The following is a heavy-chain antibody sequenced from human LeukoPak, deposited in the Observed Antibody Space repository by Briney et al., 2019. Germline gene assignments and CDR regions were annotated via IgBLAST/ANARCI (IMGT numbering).Heavy chain of an antibody. D-gene: IGHD4-17*01. CDR1: GGSISGYY. CDR3: ARAPQPTSYGDYGKRYFDL. Sequence: PSETLSLTCTVSGGSISGYYWSWIRQPPGKGLEWIAYIYYNGISNYNPSLKSRVIISVDSSKNQFSLKLTSVTAADTAVYYCARAPQPTSYGDYGKRYFDLWGRGTLVTVSS. J-gene: IGHJ2*01. V-gene: IGHV4-59*01. CDR2: IYYNGIS.